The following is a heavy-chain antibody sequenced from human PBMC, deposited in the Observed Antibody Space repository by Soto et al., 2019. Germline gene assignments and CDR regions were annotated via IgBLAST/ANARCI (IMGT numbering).Heavy chain of an antibody. CDR1: EFTFSNYA. Sequence: PGGSLRLSCAASEFTFSNYAMSWVRQAPGKGLEWVSAISYGGGTTYYADSVKGRFTISRDNSKNTLYLQMNSLRAEDTAVYYCAKNPGYYYDSPPDFDYWGQGTLVTVSS. J-gene: IGHJ4*02. V-gene: IGHV3-23*01. CDR2: ISYGGGTT. D-gene: IGHD3-22*01. CDR3: AKNPGYYYDSPPDFDY.